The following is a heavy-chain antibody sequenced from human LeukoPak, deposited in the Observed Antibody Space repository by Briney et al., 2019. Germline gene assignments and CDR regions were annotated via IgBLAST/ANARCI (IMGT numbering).Heavy chain of an antibody. CDR1: GFTFDDYA. CDR3: AREYSSGWYHWDY. D-gene: IGHD6-19*01. CDR2: ISSSSSYI. V-gene: IGHV3-21*01. J-gene: IGHJ4*02. Sequence: GRSLRLSCAASGFTFDDYAMHWVRQAPGKGLEWVSSISSSSSYIYYADSVKGRFTISRDNAKNSLYLQMNSLRAEDTAVYYCAREYSSGWYHWDYWGQGTLVTVSS.